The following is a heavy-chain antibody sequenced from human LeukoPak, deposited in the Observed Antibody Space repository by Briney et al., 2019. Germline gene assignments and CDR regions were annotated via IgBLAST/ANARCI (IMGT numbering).Heavy chain of an antibody. CDR1: GSSISSGHY. D-gene: IGHD2-15*01. CDR3: AREVRAATPYYYYYYMDV. CDR2: MYKSGST. V-gene: IGHV4-38-2*02. J-gene: IGHJ6*03. Sequence: SETLSLTCDVSGSSISSGHYWGWIRQSPGKGLEWIASMYKSGSTYFKASLKSRVAISLDTPKNQFSLTLSSVTAADTAVYYCAREVRAATPYYYYYYMDVWGKGTTVTVSS.